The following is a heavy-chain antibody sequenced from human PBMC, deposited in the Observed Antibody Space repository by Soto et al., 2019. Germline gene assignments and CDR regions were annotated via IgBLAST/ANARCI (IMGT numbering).Heavy chain of an antibody. Sequence: ASVKVSCKASGGTFSSYAISWVRQAPGQGLEWMGGIIPIFGTANYAQKFQGRVTITADESTSTAYMELSSLRSEDTAVYYCARPLLRSGYSSLYYYYGMDVWGQGTTVTVSS. D-gene: IGHD3-3*01. CDR1: GGTFSSYA. V-gene: IGHV1-69*13. J-gene: IGHJ6*02. CDR3: ARPLLRSGYSSLYYYYGMDV. CDR2: IIPIFGTA.